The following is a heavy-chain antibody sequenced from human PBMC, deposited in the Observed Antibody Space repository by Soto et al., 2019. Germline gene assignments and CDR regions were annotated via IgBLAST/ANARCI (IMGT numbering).Heavy chain of an antibody. D-gene: IGHD4-4*01. J-gene: IGHJ4*02. V-gene: IGHV1-18*01. CDR3: AREVALVTPVDY. CDR1: GYTFSSHG. CDR2: ISAYNANT. Sequence: QVQLVQSGAEVKKPGASVKVSCKASGYTFSSHGISWVRQAPGQGLEWMGWISAYNANTNYAQKLQGRVTMTTDTSTSTAYMELRSLRSDDTAVYFCAREVALVTPVDYWGQGTLVTVSS.